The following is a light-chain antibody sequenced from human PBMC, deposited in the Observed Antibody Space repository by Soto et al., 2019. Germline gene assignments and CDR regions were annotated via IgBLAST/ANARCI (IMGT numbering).Light chain of an antibody. CDR1: QSVSSNF. Sequence: EIVVTQSPGTLSLSPGEGATLACRASQSVSSNFLAWYQQKPGQAPRLLIYGASSRATGIPDRFSGSGSGTDFTLNISRLEPEDFAVYYCQHYGSAPSTFGQGTRLEIK. CDR2: GAS. J-gene: IGKJ5*01. V-gene: IGKV3-20*01. CDR3: QHYGSAPST.